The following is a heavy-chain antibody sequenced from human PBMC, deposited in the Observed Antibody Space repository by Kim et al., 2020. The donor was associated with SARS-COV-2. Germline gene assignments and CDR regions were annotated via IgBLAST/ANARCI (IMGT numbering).Heavy chain of an antibody. Sequence: GGSLRLSCAASGFTFSSYEMNWVRKAPGKGMEWVSYISSSGSTIYYADSAKGRFTISRDNAKNSLYLQMNRLRAEDTASYYCARDAGYIVLLVQHYGMYVVGQGTTVNRSS. CDR3: ARDAGYIVLLVQHYGMYV. CDR2: ISSSGSTI. V-gene: IGHV3-48*03. CDR1: GFTFSSYE. D-gene: IGHD2-8*01. J-gene: IGHJ6*02.